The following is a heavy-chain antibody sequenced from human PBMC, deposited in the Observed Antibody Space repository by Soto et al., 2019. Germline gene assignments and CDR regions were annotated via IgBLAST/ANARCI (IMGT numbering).Heavy chain of an antibody. CDR1: GFSFITHW. J-gene: IGHJ4*02. CDR2: ICPGDSDN. D-gene: IGHD2-2*01. Sequence: PGESLKISCKVSGFSFITHWIAWVRQMPGKGLEWMGIICPGDSDNRYSPSFQGQVTFSADKSISTAYLQWSSLEASDTAMYFCARPTYCSSTSCSPFDYWGQGTLVTVSS. V-gene: IGHV5-51*01. CDR3: ARPTYCSSTSCSPFDY.